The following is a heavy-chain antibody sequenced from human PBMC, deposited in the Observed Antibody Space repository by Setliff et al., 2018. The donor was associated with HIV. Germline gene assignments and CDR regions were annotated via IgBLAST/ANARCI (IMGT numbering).Heavy chain of an antibody. V-gene: IGHV3-20*04. Sequence: ASVKVSCVASGFTFDEYGMSWVRQVPGKGLEWVCGINWNGGSIRYVESVKGRFTVSRDNAKKFLFLEMNSLRVEDTALYYCAKTLGPHRWDLEYWGQGTPVTVSS. J-gene: IGHJ4*02. CDR1: GFTFDEYG. CDR3: AKTLGPHRWDLEY. CDR2: INWNGGSI. D-gene: IGHD1-26*01.